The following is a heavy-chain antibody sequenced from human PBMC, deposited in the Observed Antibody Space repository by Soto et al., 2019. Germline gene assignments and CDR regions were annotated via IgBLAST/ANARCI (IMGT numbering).Heavy chain of an antibody. D-gene: IGHD6-19*01. CDR3: ASAGVPGSVDY. CDR2: INEDGSDK. Sequence: GGSLRLSCAASGFTFSTYWMSWVRQAPGKGLEWVANINEDGSDKYYVDSVRGRFTISRDSAKNSLYLQMNSLRAEDTAVYYSASAGVPGSVDYWGQGTLVTVSS. J-gene: IGHJ4*02. V-gene: IGHV3-7*01. CDR1: GFTFSTYW.